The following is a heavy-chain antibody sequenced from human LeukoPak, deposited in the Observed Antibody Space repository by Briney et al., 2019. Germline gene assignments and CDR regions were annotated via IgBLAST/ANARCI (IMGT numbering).Heavy chain of an antibody. D-gene: IGHD3-16*02. CDR3: ARALGMITFGGVIVNSWFDP. J-gene: IGHJ5*02. CDR2: IYTSGST. V-gene: IGHV4-4*07. Sequence: PSETLSLTCTVSGGSISGYYWSWIRQPAGKGLEWIGRIYTSGSTNYNPSLKSRVTISVDTSKNQFSLKLSSVTAADTAVYYCARALGMITFGGVIVNSWFDPWGQGTLVTVSS. CDR1: GGSISGYY.